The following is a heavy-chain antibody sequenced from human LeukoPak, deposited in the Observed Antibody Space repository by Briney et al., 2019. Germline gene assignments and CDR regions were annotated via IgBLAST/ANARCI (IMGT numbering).Heavy chain of an antibody. CDR2: ISGSGGST. CDR1: GFTFSSYA. D-gene: IGHD5-18*01. Sequence: GGSLRLSCAASGFTFSSYAMSWVRQAPGKGLEWVSAISGSGGSTYYADSVKGRFTISRDNSKNTLYLQMNSLRAEDTAVYYCAKDHSGGYSYGYDYWGQGTLVTVSS. J-gene: IGHJ4*02. CDR3: AKDHSGGYSYGYDY. V-gene: IGHV3-23*01.